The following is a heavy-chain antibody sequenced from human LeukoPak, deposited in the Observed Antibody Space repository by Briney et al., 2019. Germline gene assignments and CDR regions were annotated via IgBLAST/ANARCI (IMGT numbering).Heavy chain of an antibody. CDR3: ARVPISTTARGYFDY. CDR1: GDSISSYNYF. Sequence: SETLSLTCTVSGDSISSYNYFWGWIRQPPGKGLEWIGSIYYSGNTYYNPSLKSRVAISVDTSKNKFSLKLSSVTAADTAVYYCARVPISTTARGYFDYWGQGTLVTVSS. D-gene: IGHD4-17*01. CDR2: IYYSGNT. J-gene: IGHJ4*02. V-gene: IGHV4-39*07.